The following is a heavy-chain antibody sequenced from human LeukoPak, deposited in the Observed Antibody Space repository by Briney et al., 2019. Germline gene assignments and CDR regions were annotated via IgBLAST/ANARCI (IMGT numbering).Heavy chain of an antibody. CDR1: EFAFSDFY. CDR3: ARTNLGSGWRFDF. CDR2: ISSSSSHT. V-gene: IGHV3-11*06. D-gene: IGHD6-19*01. Sequence: GGSLRLSCGASEFAFSDFYMTWIRQAPGKGLEWVSYISSSSSHTNYTDSVKGRFTISRDNAKNSLYLQMNSLRAEDTAVYYCARTNLGSGWRFDFWGQGTLVTVSS. J-gene: IGHJ4*02.